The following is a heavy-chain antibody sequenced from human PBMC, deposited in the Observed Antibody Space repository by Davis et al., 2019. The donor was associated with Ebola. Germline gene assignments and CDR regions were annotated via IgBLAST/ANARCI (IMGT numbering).Heavy chain of an antibody. D-gene: IGHD1-26*01. J-gene: IGHJ3*02. CDR2: IYGGGST. CDR3: AKDRSRWDSRTDVFDM. CDR1: GFTVSSNY. Sequence: GESLKISCAASGFTVSSNYMSWVRQAPGKGLEWVSVIYGGGSTSYADSVKGRFTISRDNSKNTLYLQMNSLRAEDTAVYYCAKDRSRWDSRTDVFDMWGQGTMVTVSS. V-gene: IGHV3-53*01.